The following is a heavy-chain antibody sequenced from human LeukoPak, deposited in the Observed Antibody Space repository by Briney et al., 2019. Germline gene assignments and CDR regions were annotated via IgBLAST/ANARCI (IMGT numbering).Heavy chain of an antibody. J-gene: IGHJ5*02. Sequence: GESLKISCKGSGYSFTSYWIGWVRQMPGKGLEWMGIIYPGDSDTRYSPSLQGQVTISADKSVSTAYLQWSSLKASDTAMYYCARRGSGWYNWFDPWGQGTLVTVSS. CDR3: ARRGSGWYNWFDP. D-gene: IGHD6-19*01. CDR2: IYPGDSDT. V-gene: IGHV5-51*01. CDR1: GYSFTSYW.